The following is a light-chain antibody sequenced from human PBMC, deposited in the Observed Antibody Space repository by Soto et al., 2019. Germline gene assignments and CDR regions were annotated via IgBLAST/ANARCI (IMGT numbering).Light chain of an antibody. CDR3: QQRITWPST. V-gene: IGKV3-11*01. CDR1: QSVSSS. Sequence: EIVLTQSPATLSLSPGESATLSCRASQSVSSSLPWYQQKAGQAPRLLIYDASNRATGIPARFSGSGSGTDFTLTISSLEPEDFAIYYCQQRITWPSTFGQGTKLEIK. J-gene: IGKJ2*01. CDR2: DAS.